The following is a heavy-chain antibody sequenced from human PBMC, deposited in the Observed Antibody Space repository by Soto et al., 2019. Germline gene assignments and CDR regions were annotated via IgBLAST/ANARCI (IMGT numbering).Heavy chain of an antibody. Sequence: QVQLVQSGAEVKKPGASVKVSCKASGYTFTRYAMHWVRQAPGQGLEWMGWSNTGNGNTHYSQKFQGRVTFTRDAASTTAYMELSSLTSEDTSVYYCARNVDYFDPWGQGTLVTVSS. CDR1: GYTFTRYA. J-gene: IGHJ5*02. CDR2: SNTGNGNT. D-gene: IGHD4-17*01. V-gene: IGHV1-3*04. CDR3: ARNVDYFDP.